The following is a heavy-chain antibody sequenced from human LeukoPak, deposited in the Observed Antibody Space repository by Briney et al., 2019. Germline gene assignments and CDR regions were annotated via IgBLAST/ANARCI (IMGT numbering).Heavy chain of an antibody. CDR1: GFTFSSHW. Sequence: GGSLRLSCAASGFTFSSHWMSWVRQAPGKGLEWVANIKQDGSEKYYVDSVKGRFTISRDNAKNSLYLQMNSLRAEDTAVYYCARDNRITIFGVVKNWFDPWGQGTLVTVSS. D-gene: IGHD3-3*01. J-gene: IGHJ5*02. CDR2: IKQDGSEK. CDR3: ARDNRITIFGVVKNWFDP. V-gene: IGHV3-7*01.